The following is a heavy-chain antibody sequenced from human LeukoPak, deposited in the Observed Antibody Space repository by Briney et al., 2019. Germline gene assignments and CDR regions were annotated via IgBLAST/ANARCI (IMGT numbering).Heavy chain of an antibody. D-gene: IGHD3-10*01. V-gene: IGHV3-48*01. CDR1: GFTFSTYN. Sequence: GGSLRLSCGGSGFTFSTYNMHWVRQAPGKGLEWVSYISSSSDKIYYADSVKGRFTISRDNSKNTLYLQMSSLRAEDTAVYYCAKDGRQRKTYFYGSGSANAFDIWGQGTMVTVSP. J-gene: IGHJ3*02. CDR2: ISSSSDKI. CDR3: AKDGRQRKTYFYGSGSANAFDI.